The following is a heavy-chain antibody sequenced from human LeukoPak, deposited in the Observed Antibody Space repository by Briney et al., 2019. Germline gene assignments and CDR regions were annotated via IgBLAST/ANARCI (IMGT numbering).Heavy chain of an antibody. CDR3: AKYYDSSGYYYVLVLYAFDI. Sequence: PGRSLRLSCAASGFTFSSYGMHWVRQAPGKGLEWVAVIWYDGSNKYYADSVKGRFTISRDNSKNTLYLQMNSLRAEDTAVYYCAKYYDSSGYYYVLVLYAFDIWGQGTMVTVSS. CDR1: GFTFSSYG. D-gene: IGHD3-22*01. J-gene: IGHJ3*02. V-gene: IGHV3-33*06. CDR2: IWYDGSNK.